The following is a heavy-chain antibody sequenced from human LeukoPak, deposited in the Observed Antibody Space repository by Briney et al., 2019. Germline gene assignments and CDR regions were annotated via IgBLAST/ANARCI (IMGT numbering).Heavy chain of an antibody. D-gene: IGHD6-6*01. CDR2: ISPSGST. J-gene: IGHJ4*02. CDR1: GYSISSGYY. Sequence: SETLSLTCAVSGYSISSGYYWGRIRQPPGEGLEWIGSISPSGSTFYNPSLKSRVTISVDTSKNQFSLKLSSVTAADTAVYYCARGVEYSSSSGLGYWGQGTLVTVSS. V-gene: IGHV4-38-2*01. CDR3: ARGVEYSSSSGLGY.